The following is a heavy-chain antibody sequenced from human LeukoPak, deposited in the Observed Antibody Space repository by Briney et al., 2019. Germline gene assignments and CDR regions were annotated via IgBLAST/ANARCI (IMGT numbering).Heavy chain of an antibody. CDR3: ARGYSSGWYYFDY. D-gene: IGHD6-19*01. V-gene: IGHV3-30*04. Sequence: GGSLGLSCAASGFTFSSYAMHWVRQAPGKGLEWVAVISYDGSNKYYADSVKGRFTISRDNSKNTLYLQMNSLRAEDTAVYYCARGYSSGWYYFDYWGQGTLVTVSS. J-gene: IGHJ4*02. CDR1: GFTFSSYA. CDR2: ISYDGSNK.